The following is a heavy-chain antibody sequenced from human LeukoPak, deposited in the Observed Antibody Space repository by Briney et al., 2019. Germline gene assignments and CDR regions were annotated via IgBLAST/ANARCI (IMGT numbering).Heavy chain of an antibody. Sequence: TSETLSLTCAVSGGSISSGGYSWSWIRQPPGKGLEWIGYIYHSGSTYYNPSLKSRVTISVDRSKNQFSLKLSSVTAADTAVYYCARASGLTTHYGYFDYWGQGTLVTVSS. CDR3: ARASGLTTHYGYFDY. J-gene: IGHJ4*02. CDR1: GGSISSGGYS. V-gene: IGHV4-30-2*01. D-gene: IGHD3-16*01. CDR2: IYHSGST.